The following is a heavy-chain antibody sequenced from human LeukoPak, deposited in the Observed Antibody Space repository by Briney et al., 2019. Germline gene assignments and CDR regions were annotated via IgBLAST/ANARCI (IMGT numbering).Heavy chain of an antibody. Sequence: PGGSLRLSCAASGFTFSDHYMDWVRHAPGKGLEWVGRSRNKANSYTTEYATSVKGRFTISKDDSKNSLYLQLNSLQTEDTAVYYCARSYYYDSYTDYWGQGTLVTVSS. CDR2: SRNKANSYTT. V-gene: IGHV3-72*01. CDR3: ARSYYYDSYTDY. D-gene: IGHD3-22*01. CDR1: GFTFSDHY. J-gene: IGHJ4*02.